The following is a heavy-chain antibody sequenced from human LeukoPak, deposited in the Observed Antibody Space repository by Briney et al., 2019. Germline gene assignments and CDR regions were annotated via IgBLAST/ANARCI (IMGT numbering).Heavy chain of an antibody. CDR2: VHLDGRT. V-gene: IGHV4-4*02. J-gene: IGHJ4*02. CDR3: AREGGFYRPLDY. Sequence: SETLSLTCGVSGGSDNNTNWWTWVRQPPGKGLEWIGEVHLDGRTNYNPSLESRLTMSVDVSENQVSLKLTSVTDTDTAVCDFAREGGFYRPLDYAGEGTLVTVSS. CDR1: GGSDNNTNW. D-gene: IGHD3-3*01.